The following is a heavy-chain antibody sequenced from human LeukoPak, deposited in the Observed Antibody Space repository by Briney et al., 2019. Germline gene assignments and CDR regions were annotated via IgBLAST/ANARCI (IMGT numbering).Heavy chain of an antibody. J-gene: IGHJ5*02. D-gene: IGHD6-19*01. CDR1: GFAFSGYY. CDR2: IRPASGDT. Sequence: ASVKVSCKASGFAFSGYYIHWVRQAPGQGLEWMGWIRPASGDTKYAQRFQDRVTMTRDTSISTAYMELSSLTSDDTSVYYCARDNSGWYEFDPWGQGTLVTVSS. CDR3: ARDNSGWYEFDP. V-gene: IGHV1-2*02.